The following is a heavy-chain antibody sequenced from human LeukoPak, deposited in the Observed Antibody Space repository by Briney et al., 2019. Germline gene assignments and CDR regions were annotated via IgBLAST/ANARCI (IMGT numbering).Heavy chain of an antibody. Sequence: GGSLRLSCAASGFTFRTYGMHWVRQAPGKGLEWVAVISYDGSDKYYADSVKGRFTISRDNSMNTLHLQMNSLRAEDTAVYYCAKDWGRWELLPAYWGQGTLVTVSS. V-gene: IGHV3-30*18. CDR3: AKDWGRWELLPAY. J-gene: IGHJ4*02. D-gene: IGHD1-26*01. CDR2: ISYDGSDK. CDR1: GFTFRTYG.